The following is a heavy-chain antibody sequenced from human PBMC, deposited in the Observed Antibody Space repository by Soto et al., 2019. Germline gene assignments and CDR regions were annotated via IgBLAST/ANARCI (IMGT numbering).Heavy chain of an antibody. J-gene: IGHJ4*02. D-gene: IGHD3-22*01. CDR2: ISVHNGDT. V-gene: IGHV1-18*04. CDR3: SRTGPDYNETTGDYPFIVAY. Sequence: QVQRVQSGAELRKPGASVRVSCQASGYTFTSFGISWVRQARGQGLEWLGWISVHNGDTEFPQSLQGSVTLTTDTYTSTAYLELRSRRSDDSAVYYCSRTGPDYNETTGDYPFIVAYLGQGSRVTVSS. CDR1: GYTFTSFG.